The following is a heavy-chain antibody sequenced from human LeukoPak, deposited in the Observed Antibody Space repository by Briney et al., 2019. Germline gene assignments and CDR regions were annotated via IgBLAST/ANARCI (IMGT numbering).Heavy chain of an antibody. CDR3: AKDTGVRFLVWLKPTAQFEY. Sequence: VGSLRLSCAASGFTFSSYAMSWVRQAPGKGLEWVSAISGSGGSTYQADAEKGQFTISRDNPKITLYLQMNSLRAEDTALYYCAKDTGVRFLVWLKPTAQFEYWGQGKLVTVSA. J-gene: IGHJ4*02. V-gene: IGHV3-23*01. CDR1: GFTFSSYA. CDR2: ISGSGGST. D-gene: IGHD3-3*01.